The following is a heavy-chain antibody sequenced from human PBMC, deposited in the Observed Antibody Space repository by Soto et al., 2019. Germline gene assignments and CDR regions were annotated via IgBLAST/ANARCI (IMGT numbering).Heavy chain of an antibody. D-gene: IGHD1-26*01. CDR2: ISYSGSP. CDR3: ARAWDF. V-gene: IGHV4-30-4*01. J-gene: IGHJ1*01. CDR1: GVSVSRDYQ. Sequence: SETLSLTCTVSGVSVSRDYQWIWIRQPPGKGLEWIGHISYSGSPYYHPSLRSRLSISVDTSKNQFSLKVKSVTAADTAVYYCARAWDFWGQGTLVTISS.